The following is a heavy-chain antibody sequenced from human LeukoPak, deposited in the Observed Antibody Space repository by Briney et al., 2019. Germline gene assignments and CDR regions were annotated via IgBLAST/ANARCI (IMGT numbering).Heavy chain of an antibody. CDR3: ARGPPGRVAVVVAAKPRYYFDY. V-gene: IGHV4-34*01. CDR1: GGSFSGYY. Sequence: SETLSLTCAVYGGSFSGYYWSWIRQPPGKGLEWIGEINHSGSTNYNPSLKSRVTISVDTSKNQFSLKLSSVTAADTAVYYCARGPPGRVAVVVAAKPRYYFDYWGQGTLVTVSS. D-gene: IGHD2-15*01. J-gene: IGHJ4*02. CDR2: INHSGST.